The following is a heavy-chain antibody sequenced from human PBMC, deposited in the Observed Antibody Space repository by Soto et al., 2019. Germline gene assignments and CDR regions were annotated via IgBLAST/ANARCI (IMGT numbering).Heavy chain of an antibody. CDR3: ARDTVEGSCDS. V-gene: IGHV3-21*01. Sequence: RGSRRLSCAASGFPYSSYSMNWVRQAPGKGLEWVSSISSSSSYIYYADSVKGRFTISRENAKNSLYLQMKGLRAEDTAVYYCARDTVEGSCDSLGQGNRINVS. D-gene: IGHD4-4*01. CDR1: GFPYSSYS. CDR2: ISSSSSYI. J-gene: IGHJ3*02.